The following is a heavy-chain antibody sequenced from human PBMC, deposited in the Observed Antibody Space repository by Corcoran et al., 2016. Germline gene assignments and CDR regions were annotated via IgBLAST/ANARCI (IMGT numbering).Heavy chain of an antibody. J-gene: IGHJ4*02. CDR3: ARGCGGDSVVVVAATPFDY. CDR2: INAGNGNT. D-gene: IGHD2-15*01. CDR1: GYTFTSYA. Sequence: QVQLVQSGAEVKKPGASVKVSCKASGYTFTSYAMHWVRQAPGQRLEWMGWINAGNGNTKYSQKFQGRVTITRDTSASTAYMELSSMRSEDTAVYYCARGCGGDSVVVVAATPFDYWGQGTLVTVSS. V-gene: IGHV1-3*01.